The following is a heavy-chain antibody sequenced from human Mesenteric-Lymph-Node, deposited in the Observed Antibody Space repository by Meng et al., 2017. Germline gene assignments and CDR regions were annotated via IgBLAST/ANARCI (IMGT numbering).Heavy chain of an antibody. J-gene: IGHJ4*02. V-gene: IGHV3-21*01. Sequence: GESLKISCAASGFVFSSYTMNWVRQAPGKGLEWVSSISSNSRYIYYADPAKGRFTVSRDNVKMSLYLQMNSPRADDTAAYYCARDHYGDHVHSYWGQGTLVTVSS. CDR2: ISSNSRYI. CDR1: GFVFSSYT. CDR3: ARDHYGDHVHSY. D-gene: IGHD4-17*01.